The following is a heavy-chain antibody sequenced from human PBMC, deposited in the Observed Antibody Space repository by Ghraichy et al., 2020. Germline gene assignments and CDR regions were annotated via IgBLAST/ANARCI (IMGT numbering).Heavy chain of an antibody. D-gene: IGHD1-1*01. CDR2: ISADGLST. Sequence: GESLNIFCATSGFTFSSSAMSWVRQAPGRGLEWVSLISADGLSTFYAGSVKGRFAISRDDFKNTLFLQINSLRAEDTAIYYCAKDIQLSVWGLGTTVTVSS. J-gene: IGHJ6*02. CDR1: GFTFSSSA. CDR3: AKDIQLSV. V-gene: IGHV3-23*01.